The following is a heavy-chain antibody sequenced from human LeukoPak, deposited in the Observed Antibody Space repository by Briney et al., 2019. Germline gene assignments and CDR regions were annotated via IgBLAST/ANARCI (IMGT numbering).Heavy chain of an antibody. CDR2: IYHSGST. Sequence: SSETLSLTCAVSGGSISSGGYSWSWIRQPPGKGLEWIGYIYHSGSTYYNPSLRSRVTISVDRSKNQFSLKLSSVTAADTAVYYWARVNSGYDIDYWGQGTLVTVSS. D-gene: IGHD5-12*01. J-gene: IGHJ4*02. V-gene: IGHV4-30-2*01. CDR1: GGSISSGGYS. CDR3: ARVNSGYDIDY.